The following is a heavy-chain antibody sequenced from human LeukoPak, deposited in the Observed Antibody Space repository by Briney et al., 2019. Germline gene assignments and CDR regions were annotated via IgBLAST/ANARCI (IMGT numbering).Heavy chain of an antibody. D-gene: IGHD4-23*01. Sequence: PSETLSLTCTVSGGSISSSSYYWSWTRQPPGKGLEWIGYIYYSGSTNYNPSLKSRVTISVDTSKNQFSLKLSSVTAADTAVYYCARRGYGGTYYFDYWGQGTLVTVSS. V-gene: IGHV4-61*01. J-gene: IGHJ4*02. CDR2: IYYSGST. CDR1: GGSISSSSYY. CDR3: ARRGYGGTYYFDY.